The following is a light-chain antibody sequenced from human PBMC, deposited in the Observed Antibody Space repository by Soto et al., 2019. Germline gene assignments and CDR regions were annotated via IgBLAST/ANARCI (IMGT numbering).Light chain of an antibody. CDR1: QSISSW. Sequence: GDRVTITCRASQSISSWLAWYQQKPGKAPKLLIYDASSLESGVPSRFSGSGSGTEFTLTISSLQPDDFATYYCQQYNSYHTFGQRTKLEIK. CDR3: QQYNSYHT. V-gene: IGKV1-5*01. J-gene: IGKJ2*01. CDR2: DAS.